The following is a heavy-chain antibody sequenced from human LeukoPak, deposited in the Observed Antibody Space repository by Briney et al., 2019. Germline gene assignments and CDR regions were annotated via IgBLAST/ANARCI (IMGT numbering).Heavy chain of an antibody. CDR3: ARAPPDWESSNSICYNWYFDL. Sequence: PGGSLRLSCAASGFMFSDYYMSWIRQAPGKGLEWVSYISPSGSTIFYADSVKGRFTISRDNAKNSLFLQMNNLGVEDTAVYYCARAPPDWESSNSICYNWYFDLWGRGTLVTVSS. J-gene: IGHJ2*01. CDR1: GFMFSDYY. D-gene: IGHD2-2*02. V-gene: IGHV3-11*04. CDR2: ISPSGSTI.